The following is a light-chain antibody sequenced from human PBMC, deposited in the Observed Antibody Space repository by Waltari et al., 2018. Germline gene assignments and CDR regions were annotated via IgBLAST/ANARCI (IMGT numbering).Light chain of an antibody. CDR1: QGIATY. CDR2: DAS. CDR3: QMYNGAPRT. V-gene: IGKV1-27*01. J-gene: IGKJ1*01. Sequence: DVRVTQSPSSLSAAAGDRVTITCRASQGIATYLAWYQQKPGRLPTLLIDDASTLRSGVPPRFRGSGSGTDFTLTITSLQPEDVATYYCQMYNGAPRTFGQGTKVEI.